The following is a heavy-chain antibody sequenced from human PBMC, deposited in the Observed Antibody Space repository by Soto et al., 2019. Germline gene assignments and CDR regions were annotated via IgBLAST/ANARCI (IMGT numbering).Heavy chain of an antibody. J-gene: IGHJ1*01. Sequence: PGGSLRLSCAASGFTFSSYAMSWVRQAPGKGLEWVSAISGSGGSTYYADSVKGRFTISRDNSKNTLYLQMNSLRAEDTAVYYCAETSMPPTYFQHWGQGTLVTVSS. CDR3: AETSMPPTYFQH. CDR2: ISGSGGST. D-gene: IGHD2-2*01. V-gene: IGHV3-23*01. CDR1: GFTFSSYA.